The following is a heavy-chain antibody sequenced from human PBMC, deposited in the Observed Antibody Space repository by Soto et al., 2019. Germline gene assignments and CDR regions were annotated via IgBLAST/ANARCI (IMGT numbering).Heavy chain of an antibody. J-gene: IGHJ4*02. CDR1: GYSFPNYW. CDR3: VREYTSSLTFDY. D-gene: IGHD2-2*01. Sequence: PGESLKISCEGSGYSFPNYWIGWVRQMPGNGLEWMGFIYPGDSDTKYNPSFQGQVTISVDKSLRTAYLQWSGLKASDTAMYYCVREYTSSLTFDYWGQGTLVTVSS. V-gene: IGHV5-51*01. CDR2: IYPGDSDT.